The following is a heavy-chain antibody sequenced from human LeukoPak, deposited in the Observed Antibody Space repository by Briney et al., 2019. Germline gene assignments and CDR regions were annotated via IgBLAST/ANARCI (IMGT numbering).Heavy chain of an antibody. CDR1: GFTFSSYG. J-gene: IGHJ6*02. V-gene: IGHV3-30*18. Sequence: GGSLRLSCAASGFTFSSYGMHWVRQAPGKGLEWVSFISYDGSNKYYADSVKGRFTISRDNSKDTLYLQMNSLRAGDTALYYCAKEGPYYDSSGSYLYYYGMDVWGQGATVTVSS. CDR2: ISYDGSNK. CDR3: AKEGPYYDSSGSYLYYYGMDV. D-gene: IGHD3-22*01.